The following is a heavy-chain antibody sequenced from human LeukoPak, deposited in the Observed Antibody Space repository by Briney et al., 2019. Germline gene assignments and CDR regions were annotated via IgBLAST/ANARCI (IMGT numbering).Heavy chain of an antibody. CDR3: AGRDGYNIDY. CDR1: GGSIASSSNY. V-gene: IGHV4-39*07. CDR2: IYYSGIT. J-gene: IGHJ4*02. D-gene: IGHD5-24*01. Sequence: SETLSLTCTVSGGSIASSSNYWVWIRQPPGKGLEWIGNIYYSGITYYSPSLTSRVTISVDTSKNQFSLKLSSVTAADTAVYYCAGRDGYNIDYWGQGTLVTVSS.